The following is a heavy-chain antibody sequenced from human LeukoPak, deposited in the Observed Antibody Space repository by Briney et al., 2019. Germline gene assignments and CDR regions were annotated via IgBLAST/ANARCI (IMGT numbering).Heavy chain of an antibody. D-gene: IGHD5-18*01. V-gene: IGHV3-49*04. CDR3: TRVGEVDTATNFDY. Sequence: PGGSLRLSCAASGFTFSSYGMHWVRQAPGKGLEWVGFIRSKAYGGTTEYAASVKGRFTISRDDSKSIAYLQMNSLKTEDTAVYYCTRVGEVDTATNFDYWGQGTLVTVSS. CDR1: GFTFSSYG. J-gene: IGHJ4*02. CDR2: IRSKAYGGTT.